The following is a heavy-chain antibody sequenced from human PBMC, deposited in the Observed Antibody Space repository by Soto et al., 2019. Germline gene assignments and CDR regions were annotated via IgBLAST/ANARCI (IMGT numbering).Heavy chain of an antibody. J-gene: IGHJ5*02. V-gene: IGHV1-69*01. CDR2: IIPFFGTT. CDR3: ASRPVMEVAQYGSWFDP. D-gene: IGHD6-6*01. CDR1: GGTFSTYP. Sequence: QVHLVQSGAEVKKPGSSVKVSCKASGGTFSTYPINWVRQAPGQGLEWMGGIIPFFGTTHSAQKFQGRLTITADESTSTTYTELSSLRSEDTAVYSCASRPVMEVAQYGSWFDPWGQGTLVTVSS.